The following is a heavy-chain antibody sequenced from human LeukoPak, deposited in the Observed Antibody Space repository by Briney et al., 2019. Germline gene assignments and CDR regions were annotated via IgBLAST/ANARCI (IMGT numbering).Heavy chain of an antibody. Sequence: ASVKVSCKASGGTFSSYAISWVRQAPGQGLEWMGRIIPILGIANYAQKFQGRVTITADESTSTAYMELSSLRSEDTAVYYCARNPTDYYYYGMDVWGQGTTVTVSS. CDR1: GGTFSSYA. CDR2: IIPILGIA. V-gene: IGHV1-69*04. D-gene: IGHD4-11*01. J-gene: IGHJ6*02. CDR3: ARNPTDYYYYGMDV.